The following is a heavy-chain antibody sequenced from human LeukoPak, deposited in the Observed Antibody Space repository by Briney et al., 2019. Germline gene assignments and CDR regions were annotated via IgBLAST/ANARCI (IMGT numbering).Heavy chain of an antibody. CDR2: ISTSSTYR. V-gene: IGHV3-21*01. CDR3: ARDVDGSGNYGFDW. Sequence: GGSLRLSCAASGFTFSSYSMSWVRQAPGKGLEWVSGISTSSTYRLYADSVKGRFTISRDNAKSSLYLEMNSLRAEDTAVYYCARDVDGSGNYGFDWWGQGILVTVSP. D-gene: IGHD3-10*01. J-gene: IGHJ4*02. CDR1: GFTFSSYS.